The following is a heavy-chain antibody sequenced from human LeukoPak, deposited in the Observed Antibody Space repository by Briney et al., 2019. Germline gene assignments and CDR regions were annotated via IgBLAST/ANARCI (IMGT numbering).Heavy chain of an antibody. V-gene: IGHV4-39*07. Sequence: ASETLSLTCAVSGGSITSTKYFWGWIRQPPGKELELIGIISSSGTADHNPSLKSRVTISTDTSKNQFSLKLTSVTAADTAVYYCAGLGVMVLVYQFEYWGRGTPVTVSS. CDR3: AGLGVMVLVYQFEY. J-gene: IGHJ4*02. D-gene: IGHD2-8*01. CDR1: GGSITSTKYF. CDR2: ISSSGTA.